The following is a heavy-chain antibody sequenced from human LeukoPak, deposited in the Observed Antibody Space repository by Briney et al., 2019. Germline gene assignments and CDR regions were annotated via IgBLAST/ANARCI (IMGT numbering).Heavy chain of an antibody. Sequence: ASVKVSCKASGYTFTSYAMHWVRQAPGQRLEWMGWINAGNGNTKYSQKFQGRVTITRDTPASTAYMELSSLRSEDTAVYYCARAGVSRFLEWFHRDYYYYGMDVWGQGTTVTVSS. V-gene: IGHV1-3*01. D-gene: IGHD3-3*01. CDR1: GYTFTSYA. CDR3: ARAGVSRFLEWFHRDYYYYGMDV. J-gene: IGHJ6*02. CDR2: INAGNGNT.